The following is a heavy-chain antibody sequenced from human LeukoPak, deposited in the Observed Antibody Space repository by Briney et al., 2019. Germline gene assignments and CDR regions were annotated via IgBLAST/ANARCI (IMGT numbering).Heavy chain of an antibody. J-gene: IGHJ3*02. CDR3: ARVPGSRDAFDI. CDR1: GGSISSYY. D-gene: IGHD1-14*01. CDR2: IYYSGRT. Sequence: PSETLSLTCTVSGGSISSYYWSWIRQPPGKGLEWIGYIYYSGRTNYNPSLKSRVTISVDTSKNQFSPKLSSVTAADTAVYYCARVPGSRDAFDIWGQGTMVTVSS. V-gene: IGHV4-59*01.